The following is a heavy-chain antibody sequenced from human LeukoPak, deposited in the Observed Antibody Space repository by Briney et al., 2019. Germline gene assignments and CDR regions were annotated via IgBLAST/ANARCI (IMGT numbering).Heavy chain of an antibody. CDR2: IKSKTSGGTT. CDR3: TTGATYSPGDFDI. D-gene: IGHD3-16*01. J-gene: IGHJ3*02. CDR1: GFTFTNAW. Sequence: GGFLRLSCAASGFTFTNAWMSWVRQAPGKGLEGGGRIKSKTSGGTTDYAAPVKGRFIISRDDSQNTLFLQMNSLKTEDTAVYYCTTGATYSPGDFDIWGQGTMVTVSS. V-gene: IGHV3-15*01.